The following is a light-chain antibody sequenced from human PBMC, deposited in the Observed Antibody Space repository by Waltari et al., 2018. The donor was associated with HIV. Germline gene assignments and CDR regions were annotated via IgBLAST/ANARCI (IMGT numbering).Light chain of an antibody. J-gene: IGLJ2*01. Sequence: QSALTQPASVSGSPGQSLTISCTGTNSDVGGYDYVSWYQQHPGKVPKLMIYNVNKRPSGVSDRFSGSKSGTAAYLAISGLRSEDEADYYCVAWDDTLSALFFGGGTKLTVL. CDR2: NVN. CDR3: VAWDDTLSALF. V-gene: IGLV2-14*01. CDR1: NSDVGGYDY.